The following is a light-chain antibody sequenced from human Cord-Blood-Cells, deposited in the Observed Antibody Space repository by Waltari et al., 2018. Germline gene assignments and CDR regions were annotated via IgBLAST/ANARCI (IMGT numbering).Light chain of an antibody. Sequence: QSVLTQPPSVSGAPGQRVTISCTGSSSNIGAGYDVHWYHQLPGTAPKLLIYGNSNRPSGVPDRFSGSKSGTSASLAITGIQAEDEADYYCQSYDSSLSGYVFGTGTKVTVL. CDR1: SSNIGAGYD. V-gene: IGLV1-40*01. CDR3: QSYDSSLSGYV. CDR2: GNS. J-gene: IGLJ1*01.